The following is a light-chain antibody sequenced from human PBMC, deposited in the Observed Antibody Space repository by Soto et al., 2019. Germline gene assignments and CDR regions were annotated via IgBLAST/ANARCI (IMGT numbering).Light chain of an antibody. CDR3: SSYTNSSALLV. CDR1: SSDVGGYNY. Sequence: QSALTQPASVSGSPGQSITISCTGTSSDVGGYNYVSWYQQHPGKAPKLMIYEVSNRPSGVSHRFSGSKSGNTAALTISGLQAEDEDAYYCSSYTNSSALLVFGGGTKVTVL. CDR2: EVS. J-gene: IGLJ2*01. V-gene: IGLV2-14*01.